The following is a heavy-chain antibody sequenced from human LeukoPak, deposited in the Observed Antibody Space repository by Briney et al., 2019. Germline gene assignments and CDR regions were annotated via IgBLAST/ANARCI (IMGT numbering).Heavy chain of an antibody. CDR2: MNPNSGNT. Sequence: GASVKVSCKASGYTFTSYDINWVRQATGQGLEWMGWMNPNSGNTGYAQKFQGRVTMTRNTSISTAYMELSSLRSEDTAVYYCARGRSGYCSSTSCSNYYYYYMDVWGKGTTVTVYS. D-gene: IGHD2-2*01. CDR3: ARGRSGYCSSTSCSNYYYYYMDV. J-gene: IGHJ6*03. CDR1: GYTFTSYD. V-gene: IGHV1-8*01.